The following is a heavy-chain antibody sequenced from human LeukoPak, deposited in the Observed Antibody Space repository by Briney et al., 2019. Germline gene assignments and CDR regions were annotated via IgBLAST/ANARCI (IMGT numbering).Heavy chain of an antibody. J-gene: IGHJ5*02. CDR2: IDESGST. V-gene: IGHV4-34*01. CDR3: ARVPYCGGDCLDWFDP. D-gene: IGHD2-21*02. Sequence: PSETLSLTCAVYGGSFTGYYYRWVRQPPGKGLEWIGDIDESGSTNYNPSLKSRVTISVDTSKKQFPLKMISLTAADTAVYYCARVPYCGGDCLDWFDPWGQGTLVTVSS. CDR1: GGSFTGYY.